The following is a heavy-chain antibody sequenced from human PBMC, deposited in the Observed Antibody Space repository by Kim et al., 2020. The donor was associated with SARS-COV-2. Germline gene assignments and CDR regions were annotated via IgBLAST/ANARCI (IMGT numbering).Heavy chain of an antibody. Sequence: SETLCLTCTVSGCSISSSSYYWVWLRQPPGMVLEWIGSIYYSGRTYSNPSLKSRVTLSVDTYKNQFSLKLNLVPAADTAFYYCTGDGRGSILLVGYADY. CDR1: GCSISSSSYY. D-gene: IGHD2-8*02. V-gene: IGHV4-39*01. CDR2: IYYSGRT. CDR3: TGDGRGSILLVGYADY. J-gene: IGHJ4*01.